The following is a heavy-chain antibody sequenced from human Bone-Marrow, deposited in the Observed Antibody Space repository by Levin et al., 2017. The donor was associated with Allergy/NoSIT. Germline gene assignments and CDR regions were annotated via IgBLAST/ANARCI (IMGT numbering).Heavy chain of an antibody. V-gene: IGHV3-30*18. D-gene: IGHD3-9*01. CDR3: AKDHGDILTGYYLDY. J-gene: IGHJ4*02. CDR2: ISYDGSNK. Sequence: PGGSLRLSCAASGFTFSSYGMHWVRQAPGKGLEWVAVISYDGSNKYYADSVKGRFTISRDNSKNTLYLQMNSLRAEDTAVYYCAKDHGDILTGYYLDYWGQGTLVTVSS. CDR1: GFTFSSYG.